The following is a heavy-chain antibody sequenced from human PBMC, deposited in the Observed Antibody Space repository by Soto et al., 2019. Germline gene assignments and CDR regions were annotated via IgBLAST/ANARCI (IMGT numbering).Heavy chain of an antibody. CDR1: GFTFSDQY. CDR3: ASDPYYYASNY. D-gene: IGHD3-10*01. CDR2: ISGSGTTI. J-gene: IGHJ4*02. V-gene: IGHV3-11*01. Sequence: GGSLRLSCAASGFTFSDQYMTWIRQAPGKGLEWVSYISGSGTTIYYTDSVKGRFTVSRDNAKKSVYLQMNSLRAEDTAVYYCASDPYYYASNYWGRGTRSTVS.